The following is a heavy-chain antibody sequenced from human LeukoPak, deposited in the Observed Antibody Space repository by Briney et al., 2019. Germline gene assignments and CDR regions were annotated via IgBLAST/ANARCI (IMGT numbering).Heavy chain of an antibody. CDR1: GFTFSSYR. V-gene: IGHV3-74*01. CDR3: ASFSPGDY. D-gene: IGHD2/OR15-2a*01. Sequence: PGGPLRLSCAASGFTFSSYRMHWVRPAPGKGLVWVSRINSDGSSTRYADSVKGRFTISRDIATNTLYLQRNSLRAEVTAVYYCASFSPGDYWGQGTLVSVSS. J-gene: IGHJ4*02. CDR2: INSDGSST.